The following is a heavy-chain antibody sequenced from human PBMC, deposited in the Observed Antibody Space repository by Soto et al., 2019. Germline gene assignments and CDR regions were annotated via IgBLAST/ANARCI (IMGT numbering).Heavy chain of an antibody. J-gene: IGHJ4*02. CDR1: GGSISSGGYS. D-gene: IGHD3-22*01. CDR3: ARTYYYDSSGLIDY. Sequence: PSETLSLTCAVPGGSISSGGYSWSWIRQPPGKGLEWIGYIYHSGSTYYNPSLKSRVTISVDRSKNQFSLKLSSVTAADTAVYYCARTYYYDSSGLIDYWGQGTLVTVSS. CDR2: IYHSGST. V-gene: IGHV4-30-2*01.